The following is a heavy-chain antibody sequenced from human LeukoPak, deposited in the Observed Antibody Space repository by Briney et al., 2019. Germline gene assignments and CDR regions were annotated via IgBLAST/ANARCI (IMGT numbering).Heavy chain of an antibody. CDR2: IYYSGST. CDR3: ARHDYDFWSGYLSYFDY. J-gene: IGHJ4*02. CDR1: GGSISSYY. D-gene: IGHD3-3*01. Sequence: SETLSLTCTVSGGSISSYYWSWIRQPPGKGLEWIGSIYYSGSTYYNPSLKSRVTMSVDTSKNQFSLKLSSVTAADTAVYYCARHDYDFWSGYLSYFDYWGQGTLVTVSS. V-gene: IGHV4-39*01.